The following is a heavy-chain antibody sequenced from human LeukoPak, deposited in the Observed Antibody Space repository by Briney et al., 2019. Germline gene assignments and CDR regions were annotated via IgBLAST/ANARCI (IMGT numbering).Heavy chain of an antibody. CDR3: ARGSHTVINRYYMDV. CDR2: IKRKADGGTI. J-gene: IGHJ6*03. CDR1: GFTFSDAW. V-gene: IGHV3-15*01. Sequence: GGSLRLSCVASGFTFSDAWMNWVRQAPGKGLECVGRIKRKADGGTIVYAAPVKGRFTISRDDSKNTMYLQMNSLRAEDTAVYYCARGSHTVINRYYMDVWGKGTAVTVSS.